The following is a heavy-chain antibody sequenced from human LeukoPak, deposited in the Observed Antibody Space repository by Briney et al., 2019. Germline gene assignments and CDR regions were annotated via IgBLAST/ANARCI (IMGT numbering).Heavy chain of an antibody. J-gene: IGHJ4*02. D-gene: IGHD1-26*01. Sequence: AGGSLRLSCAASGFTFSGYAMNWVRQAPGKGLEWVSGISGSGAGTYYADSVKGRFTISRDNSKNTLYLQMNSLRADDTAVYYCGKEKSGTYYEGIDCWGQGTLVTVSS. CDR1: GFTFSGYA. CDR2: ISGSGAGT. CDR3: GKEKSGTYYEGIDC. V-gene: IGHV3-23*01.